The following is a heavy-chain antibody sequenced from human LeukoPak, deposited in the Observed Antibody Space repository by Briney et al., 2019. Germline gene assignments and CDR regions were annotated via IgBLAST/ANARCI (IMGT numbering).Heavy chain of an antibody. J-gene: IGHJ4*02. V-gene: IGHV3-30-3*01. CDR1: GFTFSSYA. Sequence: GGSLRLSCAASGFTFSSYAMHWVRQAPGKGLEWVAVISYDGSNKYYADSVKGRFTISRDNSKNTLYLQMNSLRAEDTAVYYCARAIGQRWLQLTGDYWGQGTLVTVSS. CDR3: ARAIGQRWLQLTGDY. D-gene: IGHD5-24*01. CDR2: ISYDGSNK.